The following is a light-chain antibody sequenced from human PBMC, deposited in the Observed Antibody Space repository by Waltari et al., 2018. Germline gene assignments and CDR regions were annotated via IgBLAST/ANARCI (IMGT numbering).Light chain of an antibody. J-gene: IGKJ1*01. V-gene: IGKV3-20*01. CDR1: QSVTSNY. CDR3: QQYGSAHWT. CDR2: GAS. Sequence: ENVLRQSPGTLSLSPGESATLSCRASQSVTSNYLAWYKQKPGRAPRLLIYGASSRATGIPDRFTGSGSGTDFALTISRLEPEDFAVYYCQQYGSAHWTFGQGTKVEVK.